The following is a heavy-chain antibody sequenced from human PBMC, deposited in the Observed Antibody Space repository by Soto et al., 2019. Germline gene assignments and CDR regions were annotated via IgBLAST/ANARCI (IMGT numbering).Heavy chain of an antibody. CDR1: GGSISSHY. CDR3: ARRAAGRPIEY. V-gene: IGHV4-59*08. Sequence: PSETLSLTCTVSGGSISSHYWSWIRQPSGQGLEWIGYIYYSGSTNYNPSLKSRVTISVDTSKSQFSLKLSSVTAADTAVYYCARRAAGRPIEYWGQGTQVTVSS. D-gene: IGHD6-13*01. CDR2: IYYSGST. J-gene: IGHJ4*02.